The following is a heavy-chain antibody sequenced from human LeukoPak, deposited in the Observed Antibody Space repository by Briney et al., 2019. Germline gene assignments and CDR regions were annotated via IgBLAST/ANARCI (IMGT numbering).Heavy chain of an antibody. J-gene: IGHJ4*02. Sequence: PGGSLRLSCEASGFTFSDYYMSWIRQAPGKGLEWISYISGSSSHINYADSVKGRFTISRDNAKKSVYLQMDSLRAEDTAVYYCARDQIGSWWGQGTLVIVSS. CDR1: GFTFSDYY. CDR3: ARDQIGSW. D-gene: IGHD6-13*01. V-gene: IGHV3-11*06. CDR2: ISGSSSHI.